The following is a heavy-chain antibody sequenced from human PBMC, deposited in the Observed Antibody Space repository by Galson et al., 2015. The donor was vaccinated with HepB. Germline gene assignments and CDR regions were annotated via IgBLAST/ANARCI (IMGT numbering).Heavy chain of an antibody. CDR2: MNPNSGNT. CDR1: GYTFTSYD. Sequence: SVKVSCKASGYTFTSYDINWVRQATGQGLEWMGWMNPNSGNTGYAQKFQGRVTMTRNTSISTAYMELSSLRSEDTAVYYCARVPAHYDILTGYFRNPYYYYMDVWGKGTTVTVSS. D-gene: IGHD3-9*01. J-gene: IGHJ6*03. CDR3: ARVPAHYDILTGYFRNPYYYYMDV. V-gene: IGHV1-8*01.